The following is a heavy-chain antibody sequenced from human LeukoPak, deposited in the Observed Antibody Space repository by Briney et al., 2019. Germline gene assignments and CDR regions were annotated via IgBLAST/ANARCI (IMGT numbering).Heavy chain of an antibody. CDR3: ARHRKPYWFDP. CDR1: GASISGGVYY. D-gene: IGHD3-16*02. CDR2: IYYSGST. Sequence: SETLSLTCTVSGASISGGVYYWSWIRQLPGKGLEWIGYIYYSGSTYYNPSLKSRVTISEDTSKRQFSLNLSSVTAADTAVYYCARHRKPYWFDPWGQGTLVIVSS. J-gene: IGHJ5*02. V-gene: IGHV4-31*03.